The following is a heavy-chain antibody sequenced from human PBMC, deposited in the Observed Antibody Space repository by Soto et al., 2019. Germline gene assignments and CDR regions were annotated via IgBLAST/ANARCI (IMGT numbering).Heavy chain of an antibody. V-gene: IGHV4-59*01. CDR2: ISYSGST. J-gene: IGHJ4*02. CDR1: GGSISSYY. CDR3: ARELPQSGTTSGFDY. Sequence: QVQLQESGPGLVKPSETLSLTCSVSGGSISSYYWNWIRQPPGKGLEWIGYISYSGSTNYNPSLKSRVTISLDTSNNQFSLRLNSVTAADTAVYYCARELPQSGTTSGFDYWGQGTLVSVSS. D-gene: IGHD1-1*01.